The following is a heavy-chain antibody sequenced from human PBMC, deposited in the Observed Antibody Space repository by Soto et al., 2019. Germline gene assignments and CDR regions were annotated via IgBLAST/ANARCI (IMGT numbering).Heavy chain of an antibody. V-gene: IGHV1-8*01. D-gene: IGHD6-6*01. Sequence: ASVKVSCKGSGYTFTSYDINWVRQATGQGLEWMGWMNPNSGNTGYAQKFQGRVTMTRNTSISTAYTELSSLRSEDTAVYYCAXKIAARRPQRSGDAFDIWGQGTMVTVSS. CDR1: GYTFTSYD. J-gene: IGHJ3*02. CDR3: AXKIAARRPQRSGDAFDI. CDR2: MNPNSGNT.